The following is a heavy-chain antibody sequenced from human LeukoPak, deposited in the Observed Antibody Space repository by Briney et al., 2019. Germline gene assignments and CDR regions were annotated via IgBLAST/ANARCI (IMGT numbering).Heavy chain of an antibody. CDR2: IYYSGST. CDR3: ARGMGTYYYYMDV. V-gene: IGHV4-31*03. CDR1: GGSISSGGYY. Sequence: PSETLSLTCTVSGGSISSGGYYWSWIRQHPGKGLEWNGYIYYSGSTYYNPSLKSRVTISVDTSKNQFSLKLSSVTAADTAVYYCARGMGTYYYYMDVWGKGTTVTVSS. J-gene: IGHJ6*03. D-gene: IGHD5-24*01.